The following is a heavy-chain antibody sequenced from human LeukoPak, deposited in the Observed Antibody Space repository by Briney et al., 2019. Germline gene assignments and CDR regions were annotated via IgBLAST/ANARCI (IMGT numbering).Heavy chain of an antibody. J-gene: IGHJ4*02. Sequence: GGSLRLSCAASGCTFSSYGMHWVRQAPGKGLEWVGIIWYDGSNEYYADSVKGRFTISRDNSKNTLYLQMNSLRAEDTAVYYCARALWPYYFDYWGQGTLVTVSS. V-gene: IGHV3-33*01. CDR2: IWYDGSNE. D-gene: IGHD2-21*01. CDR1: GCTFSSYG. CDR3: ARALWPYYFDY.